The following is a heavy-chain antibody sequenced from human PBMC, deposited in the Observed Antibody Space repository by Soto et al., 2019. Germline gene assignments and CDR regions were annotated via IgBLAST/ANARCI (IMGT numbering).Heavy chain of an antibody. CDR2: ITPGSTYI. CDR1: GFTFSSYS. J-gene: IGHJ6*03. V-gene: IGHV3-21*02. Sequence: EVQLVESGGGLVKPGGSLRLSCAASGFTFSSYSMNWVRQAPGRGLEWVSSITPGSTYIYYVDSVKGRFTISRDNAKNSLYLHMDSLRAEDTAVYYCAREIFYMDVWGKGTTVTFSS. CDR3: AREIFYMDV.